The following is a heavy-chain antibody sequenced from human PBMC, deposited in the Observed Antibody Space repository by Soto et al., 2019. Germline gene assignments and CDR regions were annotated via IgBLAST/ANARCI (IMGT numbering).Heavy chain of an antibody. J-gene: IGHJ4*02. Sequence: EVQLLESGGGLVGPGGSLRLSCAASGFTFSNYAMNWVRQAPGKGLECVSAISGSGGSTYYADSVKGRFTISRDNSKNTLYLQMNSLRAEDTAVYYCAKESGSGYFDYWGQGTLVTVSS. CDR3: AKESGSGYFDY. CDR2: ISGSGGST. CDR1: GFTFSNYA. V-gene: IGHV3-23*01. D-gene: IGHD3-3*01.